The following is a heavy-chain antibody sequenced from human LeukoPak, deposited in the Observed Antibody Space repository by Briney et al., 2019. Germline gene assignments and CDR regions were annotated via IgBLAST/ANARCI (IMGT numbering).Heavy chain of an antibody. J-gene: IGHJ6*02. CDR2: ISAYNGNT. CDR3: AIVVPAADNYYGMDV. Sequence: GASVKVSCKASGYTFTIYGISWVRQAPGQGLEWMGWISAYNGNTNYAQKLQGRVTMTTDTSTSTAYMELRSLRSDDTAVYYCAIVVPAADNYYGMDVWGQGTTVTVSS. D-gene: IGHD2-2*01. CDR1: GYTFTIYG. V-gene: IGHV1-18*01.